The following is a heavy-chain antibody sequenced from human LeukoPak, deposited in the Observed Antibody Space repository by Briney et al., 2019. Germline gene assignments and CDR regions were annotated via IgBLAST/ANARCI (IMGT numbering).Heavy chain of an antibody. CDR3: VKVSGGLPLYGMDV. J-gene: IGHJ6*02. CDR1: GFTFSSYA. D-gene: IGHD3-3*01. V-gene: IGHV3-64D*09. Sequence: GGSLRLSCSASGFTFSSYAMHWVRQAPGKGLDYVSAISSNGGSTYYADSVEGRFTISRDNSKNTLHLQMSSLRAEDTAVYYCVKVSGGLPLYGMDVWGQGTTVTVSS. CDR2: ISSNGGST.